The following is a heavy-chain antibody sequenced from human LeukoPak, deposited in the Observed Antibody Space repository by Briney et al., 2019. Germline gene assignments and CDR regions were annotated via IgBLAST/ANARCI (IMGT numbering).Heavy chain of an antibody. CDR1: GGSFSTYY. Sequence: AETLSLTCTVSGGSFSTYYWSWIRQPPGKGLEWIGYIYYSGSTDYNPSLKSRVTMSVDTSKDQFSLKLSSVTAADTAVYYCARAVISFGGVIAKGFDCWGQGTLVTISS. CDR3: ARAVISFGGVIAKGFDC. V-gene: IGHV4-59*01. J-gene: IGHJ4*02. D-gene: IGHD3-16*02. CDR2: IYYSGST.